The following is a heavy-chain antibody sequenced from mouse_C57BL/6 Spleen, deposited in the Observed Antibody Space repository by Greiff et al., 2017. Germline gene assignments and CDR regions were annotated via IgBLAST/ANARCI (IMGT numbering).Heavy chain of an antibody. CDR1: GYSITSGYY. V-gene: IGHV3-6*01. CDR3: ARDGNSVFDY. CDR2: ISYDGSN. Sequence: SGPGLVKPSQSLSLTCSVTGYSITSGYYWNWIRQFPGNKLEWMGYISYDGSNNYNPALKNRISITRDTSTNTSFQKLNSVTTEDTATYYCARDGNSVFDYWGQGTTLTVSS. J-gene: IGHJ2*01. D-gene: IGHD1-1*01.